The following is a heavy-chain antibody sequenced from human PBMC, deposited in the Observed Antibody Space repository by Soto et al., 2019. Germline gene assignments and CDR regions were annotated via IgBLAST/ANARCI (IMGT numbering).Heavy chain of an antibody. D-gene: IGHD4-4*01. CDR2: IGGSGGNT. V-gene: IGHV3-23*01. J-gene: IGHJ4*02. CDR3: ARVAADYINSADH. Sequence: EVQLLESGGGLVQPGGSLRLCCAASGFIFNAYAMTWVRQAPGKGLEWVSAIGGSGGNTYYSASVKGRITISRDNSKDTVDLEMNMLRVDDTAVYFCARVAADYINSADHWGQGILVTVSS. CDR1: GFIFNAYA.